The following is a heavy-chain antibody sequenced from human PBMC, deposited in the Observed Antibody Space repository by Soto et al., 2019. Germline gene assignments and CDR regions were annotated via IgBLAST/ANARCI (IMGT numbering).Heavy chain of an antibody. J-gene: IGHJ6*02. Sequence: PSETLSLTCTVSGGSISSGGYYWSWIRQHPGKGLEWIGYIYYSGSTYYNPSLKSRVTISVDTSKNQFSLKLSSVTAADTAVYYCARLGSYSHYYGMDVWGQGTTVTVSS. CDR3: ARLGSYSHYYGMDV. CDR1: GGSISSGGYY. CDR2: IYYSGST. D-gene: IGHD1-26*01. V-gene: IGHV4-31*03.